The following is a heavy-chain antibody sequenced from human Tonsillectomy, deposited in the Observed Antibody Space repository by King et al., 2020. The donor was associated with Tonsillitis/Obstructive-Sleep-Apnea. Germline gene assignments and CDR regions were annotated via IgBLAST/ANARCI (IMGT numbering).Heavy chain of an antibody. CDR3: AGGKFVVVGPMDV. CDR1: GFTFSSYA. D-gene: IGHD2-2*01. CDR2: ISYDGSNR. Sequence: VQLVESGGGVVQPGRSLRLSCAASGFTFSSYAMHWVRQAPGKGLEWVAVISYDGSNRYYADSVKGRFTISRDNSKNTLYLQMNSLRAEDTAVYYCAGGKFVVVGPMDVWGKGTTVTVSS. J-gene: IGHJ6*04. V-gene: IGHV3-30*01.